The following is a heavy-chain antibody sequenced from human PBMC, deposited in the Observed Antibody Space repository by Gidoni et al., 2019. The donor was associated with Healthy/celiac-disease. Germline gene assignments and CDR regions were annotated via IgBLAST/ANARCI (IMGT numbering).Heavy chain of an antibody. V-gene: IGHV4-61*01. CDR3: AREDGSYREAYGPFDY. Sequence: QVQLQESGPGLLKPSETLSLTCTVSGGSVSSGSYYWSWIRQPPGKGLEWIGYIYYSGSTNYNPSLKSRVTISVDTSKNQFSLKLSSVTAADTAVYYCAREDGSYREAYGPFDYWGQGTLVTVSS. J-gene: IGHJ4*02. CDR2: IYYSGST. CDR1: GGSVSSGSYY. D-gene: IGHD1-26*01.